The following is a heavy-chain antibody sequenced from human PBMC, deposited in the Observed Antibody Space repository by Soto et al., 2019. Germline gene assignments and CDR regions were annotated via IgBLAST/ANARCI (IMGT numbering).Heavy chain of an antibody. Sequence: PGESLKSSCKGSGYSVTSYWISWVRQMPGKGLEWMGRIDPSDSYTNYSPSFQGHVTISADKSISTAYLQWSSLKASDTAMYYCARGRYYDFWSGYYGPYHYGVYVWAQGTTDTVSS. V-gene: IGHV5-10-1*01. CDR1: GYSVTSYW. D-gene: IGHD3-3*01. CDR3: ARGRYYDFWSGYYGPYHYGVYV. J-gene: IGHJ6*02. CDR2: IDPSDSYT.